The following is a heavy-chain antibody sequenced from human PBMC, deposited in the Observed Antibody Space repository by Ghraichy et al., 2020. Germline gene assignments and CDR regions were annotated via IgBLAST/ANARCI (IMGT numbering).Heavy chain of an antibody. J-gene: IGHJ4*02. CDR2: ISYRGNT. CDR3: ARRMPVAGYFDY. V-gene: IGHV4-31*03. Sequence: SETLSLTCTVSGGSISSGGYYWGWIRQHPGKGLEWIGYISYRGNTYYNPSLESRVTVAGDTSTNRFSLKLSSVTAADTAVYYCARRMPVAGYFDYWGQGAVVTVSS. CDR1: GGSISSGGYY. D-gene: IGHD6-19*01.